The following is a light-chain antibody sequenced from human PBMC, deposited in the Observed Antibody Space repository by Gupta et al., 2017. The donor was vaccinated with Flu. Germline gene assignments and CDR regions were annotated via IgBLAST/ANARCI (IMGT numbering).Light chain of an antibody. J-gene: IGKJ2*01. CDR3: HQLHRHPLYI. Sequence: VTQSPFILSASVGDRVTITCRASEDIKTYLAWYQQKPGKAPELLIFAASILQSGVPSRFSGSGSGKEFTLTISSLQQEDFSAYYCHQLHRHPLYILGQGTKLEIK. CDR2: AAS. V-gene: IGKV1-9*01. CDR1: EDIKTY.